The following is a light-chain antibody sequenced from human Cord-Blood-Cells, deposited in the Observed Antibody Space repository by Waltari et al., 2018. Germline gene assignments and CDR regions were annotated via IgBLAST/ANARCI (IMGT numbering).Light chain of an antibody. CDR3: QQGYSTPYT. Sequence: DIQMTQSPSSLSASVGDRVTITCRASQGISSYLNWYQQKPGKAPKLLIYAASSLQSGVPSRFSGSGSGTDFTLTISSLQTEDFATYYCQQGYSTPYTFGQGTKLEIK. J-gene: IGKJ2*01. CDR1: QGISSY. CDR2: AAS. V-gene: IGKV1-39*01.